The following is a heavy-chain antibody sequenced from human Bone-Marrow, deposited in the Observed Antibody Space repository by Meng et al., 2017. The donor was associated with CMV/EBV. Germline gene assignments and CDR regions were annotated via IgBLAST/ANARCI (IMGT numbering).Heavy chain of an antibody. CDR3: VRDRRQQMANYYYGTDV. Sequence: GESLKISCAASGFTFSSYAMHWVRQAPGKGLEWLAVILYDGNNKYGADSVKGRFTLSRVNSKNTLYLQMDSLRTEDTAVYYCVRDRRQQMANYYYGTDVWGQGTTVTVSS. CDR2: ILYDGNNK. D-gene: IGHD6-13*01. CDR1: GFTFSSYA. J-gene: IGHJ6*02. V-gene: IGHV3-30-3*01.